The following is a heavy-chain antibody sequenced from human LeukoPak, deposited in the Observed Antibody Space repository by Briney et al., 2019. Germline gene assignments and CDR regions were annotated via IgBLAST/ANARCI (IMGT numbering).Heavy chain of an antibody. J-gene: IGHJ4*02. CDR2: IYYSGST. D-gene: IGHD1-26*01. Sequence: SETLSLTCTVSGGSISSYYWSWIRQPPGKGLEWIGYIYYSGSTNYNRSLKSRVTISVDTSKNQFSLKLSSVTAADTAVYYCAREGRDSGSYSLDYWGQGTLVTVSS. V-gene: IGHV4-59*01. CDR1: GGSISSYY. CDR3: AREGRDSGSYSLDY.